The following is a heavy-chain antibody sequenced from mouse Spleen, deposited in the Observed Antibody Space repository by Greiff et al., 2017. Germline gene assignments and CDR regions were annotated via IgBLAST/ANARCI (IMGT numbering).Heavy chain of an antibody. Sequence: DVKLQESGPGLVKPSQSLSLTCSVTGYSITSGYYWNWIRQFPGNKLEWMGYISYDGSNNYNPSLKNRISITRDTSKNQFFLKLNSVTTEDTATYYCARGDWEDYFDYWGQGTTLTVSS. J-gene: IGHJ2*01. D-gene: IGHD4-1*01. CDR1: GYSITSGYY. CDR3: ARGDWEDYFDY. V-gene: IGHV3-6*01. CDR2: ISYDGSN.